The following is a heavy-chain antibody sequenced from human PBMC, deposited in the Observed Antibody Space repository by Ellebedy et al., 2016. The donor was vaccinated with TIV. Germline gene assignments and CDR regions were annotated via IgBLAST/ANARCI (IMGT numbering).Heavy chain of an antibody. D-gene: IGHD2-21*02. V-gene: IGHV1-2*02. J-gene: IGHJ4*02. Sequence: ASVKVSCXVSGYTLTEVTIHWVRQAPGQGLEWMGWINPNNGDTNSAQKFQGRVTLTRDTSISTTYMQLSGLTSDDTAVFYCARELGGGGFTVTANYWGQGTLVTVSS. CDR1: GYTLTEVT. CDR3: ARELGGGGFTVTANY. CDR2: INPNNGDT.